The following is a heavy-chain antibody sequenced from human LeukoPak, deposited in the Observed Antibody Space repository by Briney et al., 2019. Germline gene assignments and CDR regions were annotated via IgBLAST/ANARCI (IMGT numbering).Heavy chain of an antibody. Sequence: ASVKVSCKASGYTFTGYYMHRVRQAPGQGLEWMGWINPNSGGTNYAQKFQGRVTMTRDTSISTAYMELSRLRSDDTAVYYCARDQVQYSYGYLWGSTITGEYYMDVWGKGTTVTIPS. D-gene: IGHD5-18*01. CDR2: INPNSGGT. J-gene: IGHJ6*03. V-gene: IGHV1-2*02. CDR3: ARDQVQYSYGYLWGSTITGEYYMDV. CDR1: GYTFTGYY.